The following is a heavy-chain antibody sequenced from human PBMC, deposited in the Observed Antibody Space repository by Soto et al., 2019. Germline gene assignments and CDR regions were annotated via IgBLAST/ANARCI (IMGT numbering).Heavy chain of an antibody. V-gene: IGHV4-59*03. CDR1: GGSFGSFY. CDR2: SNYSGNS. D-gene: IGHD2-2*01. CDR3: AAGWAPAAGDL. Sequence: VQLLESGPGLVRPSETLSLTCTVSGGSFGSFYWSWVRQPPGKRLEWIGYSNYSGNSNYSPSLRSQVYTTLDTSKNEFSLKLHSVTAADTAVYYCAAGWAPAAGDLWGPGILVTVSS. J-gene: IGHJ5*02.